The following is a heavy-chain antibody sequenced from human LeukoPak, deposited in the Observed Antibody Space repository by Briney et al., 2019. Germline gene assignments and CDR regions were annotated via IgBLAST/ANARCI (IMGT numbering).Heavy chain of an antibody. Sequence: GGSLRLSCAASGFTFSSYAMSWVRQAPGKGLEWVSGISGGGGSTFYADSVKGRFTISRDNSKNTLYLQMNSLRAEDTAVYYCAKDGYRYYYDSSGYYPTYYFDYWGQGTLVTVSS. CDR2: ISGGGGST. CDR3: AKDGYRYYYDSSGYYPTYYFDY. D-gene: IGHD3-22*01. CDR1: GFTFSSYA. J-gene: IGHJ4*02. V-gene: IGHV3-23*01.